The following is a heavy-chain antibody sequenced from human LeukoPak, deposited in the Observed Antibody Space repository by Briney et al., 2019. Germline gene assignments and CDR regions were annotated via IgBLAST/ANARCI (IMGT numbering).Heavy chain of an antibody. CDR2: IYPGDSDT. CDR3: ARLPPYGDYGWGYYYYGMDV. CDR1: GYSFTSYW. D-gene: IGHD4-17*01. V-gene: IGHV5-51*01. Sequence: GESLKISCKGSGYSFTSYWIGWVRQMPGKGLEWMGIIYPGDSDTRYSPSFQGQVTISADKSISTAYLQWSSLKASDTAMYYCARLPPYGDYGWGYYYYGMDVWGQGTTVTVSS. J-gene: IGHJ6*02.